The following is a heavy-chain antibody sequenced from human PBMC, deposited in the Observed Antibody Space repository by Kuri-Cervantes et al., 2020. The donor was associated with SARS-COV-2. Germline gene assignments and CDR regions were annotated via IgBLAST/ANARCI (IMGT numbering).Heavy chain of an antibody. V-gene: IGHV3-21*01. J-gene: IGHJ4*02. D-gene: IGHD3-3*01. CDR2: ITRSSVYI. CDR1: GFTFSNAW. Sequence: GESLKISCAASGFTFSNAWMSWVRQAPGKGLEWVSSITRSSVYISYADSLKGRFTISRDNSKNTLYLQMNSLRAEDTAVYYCAREGWSGYSHQYYFDYWGQGTLVTVSS. CDR3: AREGWSGYSHQYYFDY.